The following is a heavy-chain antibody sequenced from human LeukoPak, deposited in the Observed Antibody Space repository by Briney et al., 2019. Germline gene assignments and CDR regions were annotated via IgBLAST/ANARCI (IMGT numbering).Heavy chain of an antibody. CDR1: GGSFSGYY. V-gene: IGHV4-34*01. CDR2: INHSGST. D-gene: IGHD3-3*01. Sequence: SETLSLTCAVYGGSFSGYYWSWIRQPPGKGLEWIGEINHSGSTNYNPSLKSRVTISVDTSKNQFSLKLSSVTAADTAVYYCAGFTIFGVVYMDVWGKGTTVTVSS. CDR3: AGFTIFGVVYMDV. J-gene: IGHJ6*04.